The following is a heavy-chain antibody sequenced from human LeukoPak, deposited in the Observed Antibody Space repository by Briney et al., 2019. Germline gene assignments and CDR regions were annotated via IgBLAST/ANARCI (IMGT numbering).Heavy chain of an antibody. D-gene: IGHD6-6*01. Sequence: GGFLRLSCAASGFTFSSYAMSWVRQAPGKGLEWVSAISGSGGSTYYADSVKGRFTISRDNSKNTLYLQMNSLRAEDTAVYYCAKAYSSSSIRYFDLWGRGTLVTVSS. J-gene: IGHJ2*01. CDR1: GFTFSSYA. CDR3: AKAYSSSSIRYFDL. V-gene: IGHV3-23*01. CDR2: ISGSGGST.